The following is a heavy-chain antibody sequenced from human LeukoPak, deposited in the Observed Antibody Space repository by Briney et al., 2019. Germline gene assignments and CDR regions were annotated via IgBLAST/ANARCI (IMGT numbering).Heavy chain of an antibody. CDR1: GGSISSYY. D-gene: IGHD2-15*01. V-gene: IGHV4-59*08. CDR3: ARLSAPRSNYYGMDV. Sequence: PSETLSLTCTDSGGSISSYYWSWIRQPAGKGLEWIGYIYYSGSTNYNPSLKSRVTISVDMSKNPFSMKLRSLPAADTAVSYCARLSAPRSNYYGMDVWGQGTTVTVSS. CDR2: IYYSGST. J-gene: IGHJ6*02.